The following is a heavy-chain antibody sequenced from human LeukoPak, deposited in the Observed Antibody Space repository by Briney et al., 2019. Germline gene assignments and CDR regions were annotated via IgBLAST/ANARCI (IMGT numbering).Heavy chain of an antibody. CDR1: GFTFDDCA. V-gene: IGHV3-9*01. Sequence: GGSLRLSCAASGFTFDDCAMHWVRQAPGKGLEWVSGISWNSGSIGYADSVKGRFTIPRDNAKNSLYLQMNSLRAEDTALYYCAKEVIVGNFDYWGQGTLVTVSS. J-gene: IGHJ4*02. CDR3: AKEVIVGNFDY. D-gene: IGHD3-22*01. CDR2: ISWNSGSI.